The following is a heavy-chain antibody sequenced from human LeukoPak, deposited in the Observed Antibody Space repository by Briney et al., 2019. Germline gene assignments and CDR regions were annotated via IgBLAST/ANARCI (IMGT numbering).Heavy chain of an antibody. V-gene: IGHV4-34*01. J-gene: IGHJ3*02. CDR3: ARVHQQLALYAFDI. CDR2: VNRSGGA. D-gene: IGHD6-13*01. Sequence: SETLSLTCAAYGGTFNDYYWTWIRQPPGKGLEWIGEVNRSGGANYNPSLKSRVTMGVDTSKKQFSLKVTSVTAADTAVYYCARVHQQLALYAFDIWGHGTLVTVSS. CDR1: GGTFNDYY.